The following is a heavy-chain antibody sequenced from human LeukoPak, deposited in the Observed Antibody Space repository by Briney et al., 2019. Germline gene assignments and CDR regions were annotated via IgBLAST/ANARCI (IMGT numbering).Heavy chain of an antibody. J-gene: IGHJ5*02. V-gene: IGHV3-23*01. Sequence: GGSLRLSCTASGFTFRNYWMSWVRQAPGKGLEWVSTITAGGSHTYYPDSVKGWFTISRDNSKNTLYLQMNSLRVEDTAVYYCANLNVPWGQGTLVTVSS. CDR3: ANLNVP. CDR2: ITAGGSHT. CDR1: GFTFRNYW. D-gene: IGHD1-1*01.